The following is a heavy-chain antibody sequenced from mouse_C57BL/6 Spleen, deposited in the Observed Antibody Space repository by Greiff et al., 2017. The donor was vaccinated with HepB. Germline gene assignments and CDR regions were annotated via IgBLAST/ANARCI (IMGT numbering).Heavy chain of an antibody. Sequence: QVQLKESGAELVKPGASVKISCKASGYAFSSYWMNWVKQRPGKGLEWIGQIYPGDGDTNYNGKFKGKATLTADKSSSTAYMQLSSLTSEESAVYFGGTAVVGRYWYFDVWGTGTTVTVSS. CDR2: IYPGDGDT. CDR3: GTAVVGRYWYFDV. J-gene: IGHJ1*03. D-gene: IGHD1-1*01. CDR1: GYAFSSYW. V-gene: IGHV1-80*01.